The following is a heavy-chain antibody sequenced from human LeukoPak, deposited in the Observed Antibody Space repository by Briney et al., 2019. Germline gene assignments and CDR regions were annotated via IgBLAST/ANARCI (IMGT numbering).Heavy chain of an antibody. J-gene: IGHJ3*02. V-gene: IGHV5-51*01. D-gene: IGHD4-17*01. Sequence: GESLKISCKGSGYSFTSYWIGWVRQMPGKGLEWMGIIYPGDSDTTYSPSFQGQVIISADKSITTAFLQWSSLEASDTAIYYCARRTTVTKDAFDIWGQGTMVTVSS. CDR1: GYSFTSYW. CDR3: ARRTTVTKDAFDI. CDR2: IYPGDSDT.